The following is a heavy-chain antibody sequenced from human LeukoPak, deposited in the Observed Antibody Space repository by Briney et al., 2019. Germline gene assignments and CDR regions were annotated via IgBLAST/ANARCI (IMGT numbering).Heavy chain of an antibody. CDR2: ISWNTDNI. D-gene: IGHD6-19*01. V-gene: IGHV3-9*01. CDR3: ARDRGHSSALSIDY. CDR1: GFAFHNYA. Sequence: GGSLRLSCAASGFAFHNYAMHWVRQAPGKGLEWVSEISWNTDNIEYADSVKGRFTISRDNSKNTLYLQMNSLRAEDTAVYYCARDRGHSSALSIDYWGQGTLVTVSS. J-gene: IGHJ4*02.